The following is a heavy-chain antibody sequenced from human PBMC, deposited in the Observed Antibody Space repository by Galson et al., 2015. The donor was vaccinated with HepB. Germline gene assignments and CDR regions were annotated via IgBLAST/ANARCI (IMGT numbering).Heavy chain of an antibody. CDR3: ARKLLWFGDPSYMDV. Sequence: LSLTCTVSGGSISSYYWSWIRQPPGKGLEWIGYIYYSGSTNYNPSLKSRVTISVDTSKNQFSLKLSSVTAADTAVYYCARKLLWFGDPSYMDVWGKGTTVTVSS. J-gene: IGHJ6*03. CDR2: IYYSGST. CDR1: GGSISSYY. V-gene: IGHV4-59*08. D-gene: IGHD3-10*01.